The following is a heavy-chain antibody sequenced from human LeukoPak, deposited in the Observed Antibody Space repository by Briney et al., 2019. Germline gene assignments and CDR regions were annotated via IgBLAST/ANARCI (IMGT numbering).Heavy chain of an antibody. D-gene: IGHD6-19*01. CDR3: ARDRGIAVAGTQSGNWFDP. CDR2: ISAYNGNT. CDR1: GYTFTSYG. Sequence: GASVKVSCKASGYTFTSYGISWVRQAPGQGLEWMGWISAYNGNTNYAQKLQGRVTMTTDTSTSTAYMELSSLRSEDTAVYYCARDRGIAVAGTQSGNWFDPWGQGTLVTVSS. J-gene: IGHJ5*02. V-gene: IGHV1-18*01.